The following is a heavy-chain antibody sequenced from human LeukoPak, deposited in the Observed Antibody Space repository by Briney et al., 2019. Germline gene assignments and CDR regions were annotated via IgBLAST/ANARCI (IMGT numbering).Heavy chain of an antibody. CDR2: ISTYTSNT. J-gene: IGHJ3*02. V-gene: IGHV1-18*01. Sequence: ASVKVSCKASGYTFNSYGISWVRQAPGQGLEWMGWISTYTSNTNYAQKLQGRVTMTTDTSTSTVYMELRSLRSDDTAIYYCARDCGGDCSEAFDIWGQGTMVTVSS. D-gene: IGHD2-21*02. CDR3: ARDCGGDCSEAFDI. CDR1: GYTFNSYG.